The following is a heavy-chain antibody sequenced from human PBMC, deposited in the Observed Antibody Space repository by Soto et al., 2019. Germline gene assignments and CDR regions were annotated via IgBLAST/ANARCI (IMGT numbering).Heavy chain of an antibody. V-gene: IGHV1-18*04. CDR3: ARRHSPKSADTEFDY. J-gene: IGHJ4*01. CDR1: GYTFTSYG. CDR2: ISAYNGNT. D-gene: IGHD2-2*01. Sequence: SVKVSCKASGYTFTSYGITWERHAPGQGLEWMGWISAYNGNTNYAQKPQGRVTMTTDTSTSTAYMELRSLRSDDTAVYYCARRHSPKSADTEFDYWGHGTLVTVSS.